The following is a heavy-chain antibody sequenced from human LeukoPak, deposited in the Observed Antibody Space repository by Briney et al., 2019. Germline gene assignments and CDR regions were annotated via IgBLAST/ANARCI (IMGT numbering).Heavy chain of an antibody. Sequence: SETLSLTCTVSGYSISSGYYWGWIRQPPGKGLEWIGRIYHSGSTYYNPSFKRRVNIPVDTSKNQFSLKLSSVTAADTAVYYCARDRDSYYYDSSGGDYLGQGTLVTVSS. CDR1: GYSISSGYY. CDR2: IYHSGST. V-gene: IGHV4-38-2*02. J-gene: IGHJ4*02. CDR3: ARDRDSYYYDSSGGDY. D-gene: IGHD3-22*01.